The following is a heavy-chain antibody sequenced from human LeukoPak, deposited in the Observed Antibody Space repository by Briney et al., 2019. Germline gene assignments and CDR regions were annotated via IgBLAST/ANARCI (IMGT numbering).Heavy chain of an antibody. CDR1: GGSISSGDYY. D-gene: IGHD2-2*01. Sequence: SETLSLTRTVSGGSISSGDYYWSWIRQPPGKGLEWVGYIYYSGSTNYNPSLKSRVTISVDTSKNQFSLKLSSVTAADTAVYYCARVAHCSSTTCYQGIFDYWGQGTLVTVSS. V-gene: IGHV4-61*08. CDR3: ARVAHCSSTTCYQGIFDY. J-gene: IGHJ4*02. CDR2: IYYSGST.